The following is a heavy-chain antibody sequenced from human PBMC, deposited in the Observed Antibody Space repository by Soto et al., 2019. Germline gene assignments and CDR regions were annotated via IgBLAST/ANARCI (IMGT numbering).Heavy chain of an antibody. CDR2: IYHTGRS. Sequence: SETLSLTCSVSGGSLSGFPWIWTRQPPGKGLEWVGYIYHTGRSNYNPSLKSRLTISLDMSRNQFSLQLTSVTAADTALYYCARVSNEYGGNGAFDYWGLGTLVTV. J-gene: IGHJ4*02. D-gene: IGHD4-17*01. V-gene: IGHV4-59*01. CDR1: GGSLSGFP. CDR3: ARVSNEYGGNGAFDY.